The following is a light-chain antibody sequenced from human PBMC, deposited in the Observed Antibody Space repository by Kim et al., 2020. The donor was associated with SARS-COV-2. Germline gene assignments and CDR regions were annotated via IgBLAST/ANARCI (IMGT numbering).Light chain of an antibody. Sequence: PGERVTLSCRASESVSNSYLTWQQQKPRQARMLLIYAASTTATGIPARFSGGGWGPDFILIISILQPEDSADYCCQQGYNLLRIGQGTKVEI. V-gene: IGKV3D-7*01. CDR2: AAS. CDR3: QQGYNLLR. CDR1: ESVSNSY. J-gene: IGKJ1*01.